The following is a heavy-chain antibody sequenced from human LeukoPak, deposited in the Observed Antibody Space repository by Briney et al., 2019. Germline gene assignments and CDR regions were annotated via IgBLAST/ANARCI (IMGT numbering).Heavy chain of an antibody. CDR1: GYTFTSYG. CDR2: ISAYNGNT. J-gene: IGHJ4*02. V-gene: IGHV1-18*01. CDR3: ARDRGGLSPWVSSY. D-gene: IGHD3-10*01. Sequence: GASVKVSCKASGYTFTSYGISWVRQAPGQGLEWMGWISAYNGNTNYAQKLQGRVTMTTDTSTSTAYMELRSLRSDDTAVYYCARDRGGLSPWVSSYWGQGTLVTVSS.